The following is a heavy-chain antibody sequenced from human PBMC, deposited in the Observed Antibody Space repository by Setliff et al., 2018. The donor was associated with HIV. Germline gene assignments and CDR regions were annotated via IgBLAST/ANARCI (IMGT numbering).Heavy chain of an antibody. CDR2: IRSDGSNK. CDR3: AKAHPGAYNWNYYNPPRWFDP. V-gene: IGHV3-30*02. CDR1: GLTFSNCG. Sequence: GGSLRLSCATSGLTFSNCGMHWVRQAPGKGLEWVASIRSDGSNKYYADSVTGRFTISRDDSKNTLYLQMNSLRVEDTAVYYCAKAHPGAYNWNYYNPPRWFDPWGQGTLVTVSS. J-gene: IGHJ5*02. D-gene: IGHD1-7*01.